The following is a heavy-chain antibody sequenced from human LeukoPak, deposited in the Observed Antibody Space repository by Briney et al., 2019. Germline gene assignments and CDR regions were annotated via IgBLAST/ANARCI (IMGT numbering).Heavy chain of an antibody. CDR3: ASDSGGTLDY. Sequence: GGTLSLSFVASGFTFSRNINHKHRHAIRFGPEWVSSISGGLHYIYYADSVKGRFTISRDNAKNSLYLQMNSLRAEDTAVYYCASDSGGTLDYWGQGTLVTASS. CDR2: ISGGLHYI. J-gene: IGHJ4*02. D-gene: IGHD3-16*01. CDR1: GFTFSRNI. V-gene: IGHV3-21*01.